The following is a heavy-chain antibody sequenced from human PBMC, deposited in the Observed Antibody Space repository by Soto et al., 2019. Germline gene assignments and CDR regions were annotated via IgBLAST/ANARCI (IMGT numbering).Heavy chain of an antibody. CDR2: IGTAGDT. J-gene: IGHJ6*02. Sequence: GGSLRLSCAASGFTFSSYDMHWVRQATGKGLEWVSAIGTAGDTYYPGSVKGRFTISRENDKNSLYLQMNSLRAEDTAVYYCARAPYDILTGTQYYYYYYGMDVWGQGTTVTVSS. V-gene: IGHV3-13*01. CDR3: ARAPYDILTGTQYYYYYYGMDV. D-gene: IGHD3-9*01. CDR1: GFTFSSYD.